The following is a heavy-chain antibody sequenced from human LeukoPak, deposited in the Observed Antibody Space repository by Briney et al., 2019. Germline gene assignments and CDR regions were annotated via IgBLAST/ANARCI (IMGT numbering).Heavy chain of an antibody. CDR2: IYPGDSDT. CDR3: ASIIVAAAGRGYYYYGMDV. D-gene: IGHD6-13*01. J-gene: IGHJ6*02. Sequence: GESLKISCQGSGYSFINYWIGWVRQMPGKGLEWMGIIYPGDSDTRYSPSFQGQVTISADKSISTTYVQRSSLKASDTAMYYCASIIVAAAGRGYYYYGMDVWGQGTTVTVSS. V-gene: IGHV5-51*01. CDR1: GYSFINYW.